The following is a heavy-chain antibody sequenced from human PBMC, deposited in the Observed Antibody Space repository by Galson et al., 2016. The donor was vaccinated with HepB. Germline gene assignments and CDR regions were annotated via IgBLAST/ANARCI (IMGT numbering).Heavy chain of an antibody. CDR3: ARDPGYYYGMDV. Sequence: TLSLTCTVSGGSISSDSYYWSWIRQPAGKGLEWIGRVHTSGSTNYNPSLKSRLTISVDTSKNQFSLNLSSVTAADTAVYYCARDPGYYYGMDVWGKGTTVTVSS. CDR1: GGSISSDSYY. CDR2: VHTSGST. J-gene: IGHJ6*04. V-gene: IGHV4-61*02.